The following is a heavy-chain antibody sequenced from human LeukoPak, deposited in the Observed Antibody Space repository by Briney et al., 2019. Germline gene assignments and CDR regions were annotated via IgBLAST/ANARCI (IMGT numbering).Heavy chain of an antibody. Sequence: GGSLRLSCAASGFTFSSYVMHWVRQAPGKGLEWVAVISSDGSDKYYADSGKGRFTISRDNSKNQLYLQMNSLRAGDTAVYYCAKGVRGVIAYYFDYWGQGTLVTVSS. V-gene: IGHV3-30*18. J-gene: IGHJ4*02. CDR2: ISSDGSDK. CDR3: AKGVRGVIAYYFDY. D-gene: IGHD3-10*01. CDR1: GFTFSSYV.